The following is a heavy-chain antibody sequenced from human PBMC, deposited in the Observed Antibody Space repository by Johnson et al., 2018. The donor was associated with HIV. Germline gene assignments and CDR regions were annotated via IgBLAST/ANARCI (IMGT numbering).Heavy chain of an antibody. Sequence: QVQLVESGGGVVRPGGSLRLSCAASGFTFDDYGMSWVRQAPGKGLEWVAFIRFDGSNKYYADSVKGRFTISRDNAKNSLYLQMNSLRAEDTAVYYCAKDIGYSSSSCAFDIWGQGTMVTVSS. CDR1: GFTFDDYG. CDR3: AKDIGYSSSSCAFDI. J-gene: IGHJ3*02. CDR2: IRFDGSNK. V-gene: IGHV3-30*02. D-gene: IGHD6-6*01.